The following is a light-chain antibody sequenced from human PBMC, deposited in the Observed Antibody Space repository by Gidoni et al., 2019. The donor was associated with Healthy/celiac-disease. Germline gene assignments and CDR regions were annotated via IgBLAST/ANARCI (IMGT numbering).Light chain of an antibody. Sequence: DIQMTQSPTSLAASVGDRVTIACRASQSVKNFLAWYQQRSGKAPKLLISAASSLHGGVPLRFSGSGSGTDFNLTISSLQPEDFAAYYCQQSYRTPLTFGQGTKVEVK. CDR1: QSVKNF. V-gene: IGKV1-39*01. CDR3: QQSYRTPLT. J-gene: IGKJ1*01. CDR2: AAS.